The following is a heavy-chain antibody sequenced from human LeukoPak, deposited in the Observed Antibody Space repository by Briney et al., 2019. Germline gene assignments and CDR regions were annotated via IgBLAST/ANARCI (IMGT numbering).Heavy chain of an antibody. CDR2: ISLDGSTT. J-gene: IGHJ4*02. D-gene: IGHD1-26*01. CDR3: TRGRYRWYAFHL. Sequence: PGGSLRLSCAGSGLTFSGYWMHWVRQAPGKGLVWVSRISLDGSTTAYADSVKGRFTISRDNAKDTVYLQMSGLRADDAAGYYCTRGRYRWYAFHLWGQGTLVTVSS. V-gene: IGHV3-74*01. CDR1: GLTFSGYW.